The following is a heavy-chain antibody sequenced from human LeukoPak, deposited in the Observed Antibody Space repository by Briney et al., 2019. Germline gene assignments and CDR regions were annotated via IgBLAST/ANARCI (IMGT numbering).Heavy chain of an antibody. CDR1: GGSFSGYY. Sequence: SETLSLTCAVYGGSFSGYYRSWIRQPPGKGLEWIGEINHSGSTNYNPSLKSRVTISVDTSKNQFSLKLSSVTAADTAVYYCAREGAGGSYLYWGQGTLVTVSS. CDR2: INHSGST. CDR3: AREGAGGSYLY. V-gene: IGHV4-34*01. D-gene: IGHD1-26*01. J-gene: IGHJ4*02.